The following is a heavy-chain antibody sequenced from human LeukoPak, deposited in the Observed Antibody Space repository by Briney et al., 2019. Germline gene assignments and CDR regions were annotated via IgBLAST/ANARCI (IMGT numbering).Heavy chain of an antibody. Sequence: SETLSLTCTVSGGSISSSSYYWDWIRQPPGKGLEWIGSIYYSGSTYYNPSLKSRVTISVDTSKNQFSLKLSSVTAADTAVYYCARGRIAVADTYYYYYMDVWGKGTTVTISS. CDR2: IYYSGST. J-gene: IGHJ6*03. D-gene: IGHD6-19*01. CDR3: ARGRIAVADTYYYYYMDV. V-gene: IGHV4-39*07. CDR1: GGSISSSSYY.